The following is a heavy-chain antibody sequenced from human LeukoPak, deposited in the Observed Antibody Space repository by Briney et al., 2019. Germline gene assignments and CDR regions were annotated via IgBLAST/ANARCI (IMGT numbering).Heavy chain of an antibody. CDR3: ARAAPAAGTHY. Sequence: PSETLSLTCTVSGGSISSGGYYWRWIRQHPGKGLEWIGYIYYSGSTYYNPSLKSRVTISVDTSKNQFSLKLSSVTAADTAVYYCARAAPAAGTHYWGQGTLVTVSS. CDR2: IYYSGST. J-gene: IGHJ4*02. CDR1: GGSISSGGYY. D-gene: IGHD6-13*01. V-gene: IGHV4-31*03.